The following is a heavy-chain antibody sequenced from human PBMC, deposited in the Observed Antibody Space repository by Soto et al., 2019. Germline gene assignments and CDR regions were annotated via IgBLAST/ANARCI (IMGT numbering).Heavy chain of an antibody. V-gene: IGHV3-23*01. Sequence: PGGSLRLSCAASGFTFTSYAMNWVRLAPGKGLEWVSAISGTGYNTYYADSVKGRFTISRDNTKNTLYLQMNSLRAEDTAVYYCAKEGFSSSWSPTYFDYWGQGTLVTVSS. CDR3: AKEGFSSSWSPTYFDY. J-gene: IGHJ4*02. CDR2: ISGTGYNT. D-gene: IGHD6-13*01. CDR1: GFTFTSYA.